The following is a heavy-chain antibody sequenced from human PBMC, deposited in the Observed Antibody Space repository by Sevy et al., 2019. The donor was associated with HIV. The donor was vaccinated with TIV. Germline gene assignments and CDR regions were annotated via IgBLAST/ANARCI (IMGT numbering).Heavy chain of an antibody. J-gene: IGHJ4*02. V-gene: IGHV3-53*01. Sequence: GGSLRLSCAASGFTVSSNYMSWVRQAPGKGLEWVSVIYSGGSTYYADSVKGRFTISRDNSKNTLYLQMNSLRAEDTAVYYCVSRITMVRGVIINMGDTDYWGQGTLVTVSS. CDR2: IYSGGST. CDR3: VSRITMVRGVIINMGDTDY. D-gene: IGHD3-10*01. CDR1: GFTVSSNY.